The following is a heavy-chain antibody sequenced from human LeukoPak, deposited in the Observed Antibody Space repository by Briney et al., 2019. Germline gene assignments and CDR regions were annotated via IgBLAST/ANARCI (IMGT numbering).Heavy chain of an antibody. CDR1: GGSISSYY. V-gene: IGHV4-59*01. Sequence: SETLSLTCTVSGGSISSYYWSWIRQPPGKGLEWIGYIYYSGSTNYNPSLKSRVTISVDTSKNQFSLKLSSVTAADTAVYYCARRGLGYDILTGYYREGYFDYWGQGPLVTVSS. CDR3: ARRGLGYDILTGYYREGYFDY. J-gene: IGHJ4*02. CDR2: IYYSGST. D-gene: IGHD3-9*01.